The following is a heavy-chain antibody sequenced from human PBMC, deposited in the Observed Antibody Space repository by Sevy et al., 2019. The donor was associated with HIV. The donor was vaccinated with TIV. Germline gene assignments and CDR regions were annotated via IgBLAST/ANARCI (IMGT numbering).Heavy chain of an antibody. D-gene: IGHD3-10*01. CDR3: ARDQVPGPGESYFDY. V-gene: IGHV3-30-3*01. CDR2: ISYHGSNK. CDR1: GFTFSSYA. J-gene: IGHJ4*02. Sequence: GGSLRLSCAASGFTFSSYAMHWVRQAPGKGLEWVAVISYHGSNKYYADSVKGRFTISRDNSKNTLYLQMNSLRAEDTAVYYCARDQVPGPGESYFDYRGQGTLVTVSS.